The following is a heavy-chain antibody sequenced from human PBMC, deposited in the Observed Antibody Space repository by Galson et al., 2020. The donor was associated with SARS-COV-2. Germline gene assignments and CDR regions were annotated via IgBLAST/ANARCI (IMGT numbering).Heavy chain of an antibody. J-gene: IGHJ3*02. D-gene: IGHD6-19*01. V-gene: IGHV5-51*01. CDR1: GYSFTSYW. Sequence: GESLKISCKGSGYSFTSYWIGWVRQMPGKGLEWMGIIYPGDSDTRYSPSFQGQVTISADKSISTAYLQWSSLKASDTAMYYCARLGTPGIAVAGTSRSAFDIWGQGTMVTVSS. CDR3: ARLGTPGIAVAGTSRSAFDI. CDR2: IYPGDSDT.